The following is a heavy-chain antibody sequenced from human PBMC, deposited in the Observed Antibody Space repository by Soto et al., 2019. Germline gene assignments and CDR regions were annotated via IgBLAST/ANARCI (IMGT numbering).Heavy chain of an antibody. CDR2: IYYSGST. Sequence: QVQLQESGPGLVKPSQTLSLTCTVSGGSISSGGYYWSWIRQHPGKGLEWIGYIYYSGSTYYNPSLKSRVTISVDTSKNQFSLKLSSVTAADTAVYYCARVDWDLPIAPGYNWNHRSRYNWFDPWGQGTLVTVSS. J-gene: IGHJ5*02. V-gene: IGHV4-31*03. CDR1: GGSISSGGYY. D-gene: IGHD1-20*01. CDR3: ARVDWDLPIAPGYNWNHRSRYNWFDP.